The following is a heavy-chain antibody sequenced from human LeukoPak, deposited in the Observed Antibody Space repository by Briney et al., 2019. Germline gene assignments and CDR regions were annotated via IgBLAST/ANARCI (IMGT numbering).Heavy chain of an antibody. CDR2: IYYSGST. Sequence: SETLSLTCTVSGGSISSSSYYWGWIRHPPGKGLEWIGYIYYSGSTNYNPSLKSRVTISVDTSKNQFSLKLSSVTDAATAVYYCARGGDWANWFDPWGQGTLVTVSS. CDR3: ARGGDWANWFDP. J-gene: IGHJ5*02. V-gene: IGHV4-61*05. D-gene: IGHD3/OR15-3a*01. CDR1: GGSISSSSYY.